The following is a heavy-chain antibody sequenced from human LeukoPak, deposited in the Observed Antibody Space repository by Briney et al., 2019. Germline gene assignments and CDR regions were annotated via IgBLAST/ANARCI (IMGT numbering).Heavy chain of an antibody. Sequence: ASVKVSCKASGYTFTSYYMHWVRQAPGQGLEWMGIINPSGGSTSYAQKFQGRVTMTRDTSTSTVYMELSSLRSEDTAVYYCARYCSSTSCFPRAFDIWGQGTMVTVSS. CDR3: ARYCSSTSCFPRAFDI. D-gene: IGHD2-2*01. CDR2: INPSGGST. CDR1: GYTFTSYY. V-gene: IGHV1-46*01. J-gene: IGHJ3*02.